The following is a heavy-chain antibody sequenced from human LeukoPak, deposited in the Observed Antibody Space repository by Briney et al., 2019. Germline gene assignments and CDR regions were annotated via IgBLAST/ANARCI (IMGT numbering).Heavy chain of an antibody. J-gene: IGHJ5*02. D-gene: IGHD3-10*01. V-gene: IGHV4-34*01. CDR1: GGSFSGYY. Sequence: KTSETLSLTCAVYGGSFSGYYWSWIRQPPGKGLEWIGEINHSGSTNYNPSLKSRVTISVDTSKNQFSLKLSSVTAADTAVYYCARGEVPDYYGSGSYNWFDPWGQGTLVTVSS. CDR2: INHSGST. CDR3: ARGEVPDYYGSGSYNWFDP.